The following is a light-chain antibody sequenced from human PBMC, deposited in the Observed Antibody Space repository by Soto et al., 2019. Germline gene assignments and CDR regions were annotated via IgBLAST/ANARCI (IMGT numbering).Light chain of an antibody. CDR1: SSDVGFSNY. Sequence: QSVLTQPRSVSGSPGQTVTISCTGTSSDVGFSNYISWYQQHPGEAPKLVIYDVAQRPSGVPDRLSGSRSGKTASLTISGLQADDEADYYCCSYVGGDTLIFGSGTKGTVL. CDR3: CSYVGGDTLI. J-gene: IGLJ1*01. CDR2: DVA. V-gene: IGLV2-11*01.